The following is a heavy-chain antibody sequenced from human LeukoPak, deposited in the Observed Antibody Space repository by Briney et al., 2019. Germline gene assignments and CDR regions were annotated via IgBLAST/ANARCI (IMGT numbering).Heavy chain of an antibody. CDR1: GFTFSSYW. CDR3: ATGPGYSSSW. D-gene: IGHD6-13*01. J-gene: IGHJ4*02. V-gene: IGHV3-7*01. CDR2: IKQDGSDK. Sequence: PGGSLRLSCAAFGFTFSSYWMSWVRQAPGKGLEWVANIKQDGSDKYYVDSVKGRFTISRDNAKNSLYLQMNSLRAEDTAVYYCATGPGYSSSWWGQGTLVTVSS.